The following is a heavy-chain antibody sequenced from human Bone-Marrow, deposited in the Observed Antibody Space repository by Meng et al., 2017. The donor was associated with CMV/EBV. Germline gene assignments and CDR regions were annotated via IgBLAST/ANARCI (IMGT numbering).Heavy chain of an antibody. D-gene: IGHD3-22*01. CDR1: GFTFDDYG. CDR2: IRSKAYGGTT. Sequence: GESLKISCAASGFTFDDYGMSWVRQAPGKGLEWAGFIRSKAYGGTTEYAASVKGRVTIPRDDAESIAYLQMSSLKTEDTAVDYCTPTYYYDMGIWGQGTMVTVAS. V-gene: IGHV3-49*04. J-gene: IGHJ3*02. CDR3: TPTYYYDMGI.